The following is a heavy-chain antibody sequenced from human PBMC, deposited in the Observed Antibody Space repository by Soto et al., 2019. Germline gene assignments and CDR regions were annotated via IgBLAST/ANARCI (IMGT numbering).Heavy chain of an antibody. D-gene: IGHD3-22*01. Sequence: PRLSCAASGFSLHDYGMHWDRQPPGKGLEWVADISYDGRNKYYTDSVRGRFTISRDISKGTLYLQMNSLRPEDTAVYYCAKSNRGAYDTPDFWGQGTPVTVSS. J-gene: IGHJ4*02. CDR1: GFSLHDYG. V-gene: IGHV3-30*18. CDR3: AKSNRGAYDTPDF. CDR2: ISYDGRNK.